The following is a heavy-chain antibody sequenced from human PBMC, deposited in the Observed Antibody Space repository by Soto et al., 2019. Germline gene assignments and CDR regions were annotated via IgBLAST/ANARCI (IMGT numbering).Heavy chain of an antibody. J-gene: IGHJ4*02. CDR3: ARDLGDGSSSIDY. CDR2: ISAYNGNT. CDR1: RYTFTNYG. Sequence: QVQLVQYGAEVKKPGASVKVSCNASRYTFTNYGISWVRQAPGQGLEWMGWISAYNGNTNYAQKLHGRVTMTTDTSTSTAYMELRTLRSDDTVVYYCARDLGDGSSSIDYWGQGTLVTVSS. D-gene: IGHD6-13*01. V-gene: IGHV1-18*01.